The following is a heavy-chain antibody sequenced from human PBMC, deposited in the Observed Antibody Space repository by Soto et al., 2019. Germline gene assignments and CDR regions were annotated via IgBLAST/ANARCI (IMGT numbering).Heavy chain of an antibody. Sequence: PGESLKISCKGSGYSFTSYWIGWVRQMPGKGLEWMGIIYPGDSDTRYSPSFQGQVTISADKSISTAYLQWSSLKASDTAMYYCARLPGQYFGSTDNWFDPWGQGTLVTVSS. J-gene: IGHJ5*02. V-gene: IGHV5-51*01. CDR2: IYPGDSDT. CDR3: ARLPGQYFGSTDNWFDP. CDR1: GYSFTSYW. D-gene: IGHD2-2*01.